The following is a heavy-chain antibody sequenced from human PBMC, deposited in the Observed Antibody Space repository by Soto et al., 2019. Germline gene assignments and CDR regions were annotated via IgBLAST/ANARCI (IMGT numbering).Heavy chain of an antibody. Sequence: QVQLQESGPGLVKPSQTLSLTCTVSGGSISSGGYYWSWIRQPPGKGLEWVGYIYYSGSTHHNPSLKRRVTMSLDPATTQFTLNLSSVTAADTAVYYCAGWTPTITYDYGMDVWGQGTTVTVSS. V-gene: IGHV4-30-4*01. D-gene: IGHD1-20*01. CDR1: GGSISSGGYY. J-gene: IGHJ6*02. CDR2: IYYSGST. CDR3: AGWTPTITYDYGMDV.